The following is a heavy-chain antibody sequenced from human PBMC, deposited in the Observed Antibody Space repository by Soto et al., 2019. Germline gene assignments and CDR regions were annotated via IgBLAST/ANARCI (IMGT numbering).Heavy chain of an antibody. V-gene: IGHV4-61*01. Sequence: SETLSLTCTVSGASVSSGSYYWSWIRQPPGKGLEWIGYIYYSGSTNYNPSLKSRVTISVDTSKNQFSLRLSSVTAADTAVYYCVRTPIYDFWSGSDAYFFDYWGHGTLVTVSS. CDR2: IYYSGST. J-gene: IGHJ4*01. CDR3: VRTPIYDFWSGSDAYFFDY. CDR1: GASVSSGSYY. D-gene: IGHD3-3*01.